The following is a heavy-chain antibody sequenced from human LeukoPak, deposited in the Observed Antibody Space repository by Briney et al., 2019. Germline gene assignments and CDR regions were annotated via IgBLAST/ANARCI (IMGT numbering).Heavy chain of an antibody. J-gene: IGHJ4*02. D-gene: IGHD3-16*02. CDR2: ISGSGGST. Sequence: PGGSLGLSCAASGFTFSSYAMSWVRQAPGKGLEWVSAISGSGGSTYYADSVKGRFTISRDNSKNTLYLQMNSLRAEDAAVYYCAKDLSFGGVIAITYFDYWGQGTLVTVSS. V-gene: IGHV3-23*01. CDR1: GFTFSSYA. CDR3: AKDLSFGGVIAITYFDY.